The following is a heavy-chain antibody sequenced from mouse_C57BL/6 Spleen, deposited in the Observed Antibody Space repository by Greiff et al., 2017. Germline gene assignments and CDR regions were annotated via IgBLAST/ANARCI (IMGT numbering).Heavy chain of an antibody. CDR2: INPNNSGT. CDR1: GYTFTDYN. CDR3: AGRVTRQDLYWYFDV. V-gene: IGHV1-18*01. J-gene: IGHJ1*03. Sequence: VQLQQSGPELVKPGASVKLPCKASGYTFTDYNMAWVQQSPGKSLEWIGNINPNNSGTFYHHKFKGKVTLTVDKSSSTAYLELRSLTSEDTAVYYCAGRVTRQDLYWYFDVWGTGTTVTVSS. D-gene: IGHD2-13*01.